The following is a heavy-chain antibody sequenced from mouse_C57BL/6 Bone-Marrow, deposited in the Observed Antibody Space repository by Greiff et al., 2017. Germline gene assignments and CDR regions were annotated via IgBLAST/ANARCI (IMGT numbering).Heavy chain of an antibody. J-gene: IGHJ2*01. D-gene: IGHD4-1*01. Sequence: VQLQQPGAELVKPGASVKLSCKASGYTFTSYWMQWVKQRPGQGLEWIGEIDPSDSYTNYNQKFKGKATLTVDTSSSTADMQLSSLTSEYSAVNCCARRTGTGWGQGTTLTVSS. CDR1: GYTFTSYW. CDR3: ARRTGTG. CDR2: IDPSDSYT. V-gene: IGHV1-50*01.